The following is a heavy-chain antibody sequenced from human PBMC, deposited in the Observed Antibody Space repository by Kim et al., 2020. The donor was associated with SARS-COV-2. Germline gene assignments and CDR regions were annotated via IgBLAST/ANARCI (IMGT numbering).Heavy chain of an antibody. V-gene: IGHV3-30*03. CDR2: ISYDGSNK. CDR3: ATSRGWYGVYYYYGMDV. J-gene: IGHJ6*02. D-gene: IGHD6-19*01. Sequence: GGSLRLSCAASGFTFSSYGMHWVRQAPGKGLEWVAVISYDGSNKYYADSVKGRFTISRDNSKNTLYLQMNSLRAEDTAVYYCATSRGWYGVYYYYGMDVWGQGTTVTVSS. CDR1: GFTFSSYG.